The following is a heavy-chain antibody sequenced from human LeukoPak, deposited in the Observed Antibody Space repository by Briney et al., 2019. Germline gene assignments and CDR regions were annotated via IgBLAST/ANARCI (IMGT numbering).Heavy chain of an antibody. CDR1: GGSFSGYY. V-gene: IGHV4-34*01. CDR3: ASQTVVPAAIYYYYYGMDV. Sequence: PSETLSLTCAVYGGSFSGYYWSWIRQPPGKGLEWIGEINHSGSTNYNPSLKSRVTISVDTSKNQFSLKLSSVTAADTAVYHCASQTVVPAAIYYYYYGMDVWGQGTTVTVSS. D-gene: IGHD2-2*01. CDR2: INHSGST. J-gene: IGHJ6*02.